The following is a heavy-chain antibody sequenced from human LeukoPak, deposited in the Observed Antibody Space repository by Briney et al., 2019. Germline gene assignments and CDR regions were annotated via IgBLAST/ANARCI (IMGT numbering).Heavy chain of an antibody. D-gene: IGHD3-3*01. V-gene: IGHV4-39*01. Sequence: PSETLSLTCTVSGGSISSSSYYWGWIRQPPGKGLEWIGSIYYSGSTYYNPSLKSRVTISVDTSKNQFSLKLSSVTAADTAVYYCASHAIFGVVAYFDYWGQGTLVTVSS. J-gene: IGHJ4*02. CDR2: IYYSGST. CDR1: GGSISSSSYY. CDR3: ASHAIFGVVAYFDY.